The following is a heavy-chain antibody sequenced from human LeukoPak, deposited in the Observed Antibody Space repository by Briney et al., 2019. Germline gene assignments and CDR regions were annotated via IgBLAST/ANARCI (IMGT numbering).Heavy chain of an antibody. CDR1: GYTFTSYD. CDR3: ARDWDYYGSGSYYSHDAFDI. V-gene: IGHV1-8*01. D-gene: IGHD3-10*01. J-gene: IGHJ3*02. CDR2: MNPNSGNT. Sequence: ASVKVSCKASGYTFTSYDINWVRQATGQGLEWMGWMNPNSGNTGYAQKFQGRVTMTRNTSISTAYMELSSLRSEDTAVYYCARDWDYYGSGSYYSHDAFDIWGQGTMVTVSS.